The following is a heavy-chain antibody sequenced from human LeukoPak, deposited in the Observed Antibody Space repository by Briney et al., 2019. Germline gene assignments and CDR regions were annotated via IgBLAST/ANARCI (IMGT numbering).Heavy chain of an antibody. V-gene: IGHV4-39*01. CDR2: IYYSGST. CDR1: GGSISSSSYS. CDR3: ARSPVLVTAWGY. Sequence: SETLSLTCTVSGGSISSSSYSWGWLRQPPGKGLEWIGSIYYSGSTYYNPSLKSRVTISVDTSKNQFSLKLSSVTAADTAVYYCARSPVLVTAWGYWGQGTLVTVSS. J-gene: IGHJ4*02. D-gene: IGHD2-21*02.